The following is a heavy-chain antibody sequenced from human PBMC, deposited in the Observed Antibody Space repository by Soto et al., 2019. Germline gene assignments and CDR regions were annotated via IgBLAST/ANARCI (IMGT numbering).Heavy chain of an antibody. V-gene: IGHV4-59*01. J-gene: IGHJ5*02. CDR1: GGSISSYY. CDR3: ARVHLAGNWFDP. CDR2: IYYSGST. D-gene: IGHD6-13*01. Sequence: PSETLSLTCTVSGGSISSYYWSWIRQPPGKGLEWIGYIYYSGSTNYNPSLKSRVTTSVDTSKNQFSLKLSSVTAADTAVYYCARVHLAGNWFDPWGQGTLVTVSS.